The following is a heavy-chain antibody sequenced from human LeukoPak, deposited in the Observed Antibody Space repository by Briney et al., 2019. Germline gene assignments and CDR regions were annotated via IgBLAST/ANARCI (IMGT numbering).Heavy chain of an antibody. CDR1: GYTFTSYA. V-gene: IGHV1-3*01. Sequence: GASVKVSCKASGYTFTSYAMHWVRQAPGQRLEWMGWINAGNGNTKYSQKFQGRVTTTRDTSASTAYMELSSLRSEDTAVYYCARDRAPITMVRGVINWFDPWGQGTLVTVSS. D-gene: IGHD3-10*01. CDR3: ARDRAPITMVRGVINWFDP. J-gene: IGHJ5*02. CDR2: INAGNGNT.